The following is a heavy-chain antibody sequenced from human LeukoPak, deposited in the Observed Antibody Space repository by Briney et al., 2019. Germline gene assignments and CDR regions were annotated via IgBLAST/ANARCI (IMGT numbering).Heavy chain of an antibody. V-gene: IGHV3-21*01. CDR1: GFTFSSYT. CDR3: ARGPPYGSRSGFLDS. J-gene: IGHJ5*01. CDR2: ISGSSTYI. Sequence: GGSLRLSCAASGFTFSSYTMNWVRQAPGKGLEWVSSISGSSTYIYYTDSLKGRFTIFRDNARNSLYLQMNTLRAEDTALYYCARGPPYGSRSGFLDSWGQGTQVTVSS. D-gene: IGHD3-10*01.